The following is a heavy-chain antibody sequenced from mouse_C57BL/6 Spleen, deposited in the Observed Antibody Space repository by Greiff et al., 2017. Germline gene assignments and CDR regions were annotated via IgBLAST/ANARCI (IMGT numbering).Heavy chain of an antibody. V-gene: IGHV1-52*01. CDR1: GYTFTSYW. CDR3: ARGRATVVADYYAMDY. Sequence: QVQLQQPGAELVRPGSSVKLSCKASGYTFTSYWMHWVKQRPIQGLEWIGNIDPSDSETHYNQKFKDKATLTVDKSSSTAYMQLSSLTSEDSAVYYCARGRATVVADYYAMDYWGQGTSVTVSS. CDR2: IDPSDSET. J-gene: IGHJ4*01. D-gene: IGHD1-1*01.